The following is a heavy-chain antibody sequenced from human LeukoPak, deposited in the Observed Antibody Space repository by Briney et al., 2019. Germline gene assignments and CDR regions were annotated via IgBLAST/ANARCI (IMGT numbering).Heavy chain of an antibody. Sequence: ASVKVSCKASGYTFTSYAMHWVRQAPGQRLEWMGWINAGNGNTKYSQKFQGRVTITRDTSASTAYMELSSLRSEDTAVYYCARAIGLSYYYGSGSYYPSYFQHWGQGTLVTVSS. D-gene: IGHD3-10*01. CDR1: GYTFTSYA. CDR3: ARAIGLSYYYGSGSYYPSYFQH. V-gene: IGHV1-3*01. CDR2: INAGNGNT. J-gene: IGHJ1*01.